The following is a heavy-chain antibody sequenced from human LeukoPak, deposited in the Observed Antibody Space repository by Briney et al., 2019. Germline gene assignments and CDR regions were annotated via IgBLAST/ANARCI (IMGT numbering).Heavy chain of an antibody. Sequence: PSETLSLTCTVSGGSFSSGSYYWSWIRQPPGRGLGWIGYIYYSGSTNYNPSLKSRVTISVDTSKNQFSLKLSSVTAADTAVYYCASVLYSSGWFFADYWGQGTLVTVSS. CDR3: ASVLYSSGWFFADY. J-gene: IGHJ4*02. D-gene: IGHD6-19*01. V-gene: IGHV4-61*01. CDR1: GGSFSSGSYY. CDR2: IYYSGST.